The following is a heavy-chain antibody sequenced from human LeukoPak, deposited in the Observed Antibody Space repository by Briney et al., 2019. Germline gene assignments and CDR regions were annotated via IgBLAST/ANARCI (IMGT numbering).Heavy chain of an antibody. J-gene: IGHJ4*02. D-gene: IGHD6-13*01. CDR1: GFTFSSYA. Sequence: GGSLRLSCVASGFTFSSYAMSWVRQAPGKGLEWVSGISGSGGSTYYADSVKGRFTISRDNSKNTLYLQMNSLRAEDTAVYYCARDLMGIAYRGAFYYWGQGTLVTVSS. CDR3: ARDLMGIAYRGAFYY. CDR2: ISGSGGST. V-gene: IGHV3-23*01.